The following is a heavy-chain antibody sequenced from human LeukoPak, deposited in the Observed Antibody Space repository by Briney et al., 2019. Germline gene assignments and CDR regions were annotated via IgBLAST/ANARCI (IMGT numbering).Heavy chain of an antibody. CDR2: IMPLFGTP. CDR1: GGTFNSYA. Sequence: SVKVSCKASGGTFNSYAISWVRQAPGQGLEWMGGIMPLFGTPNYAQECQGRVTFTTDESPSTAYMEVSSLRSEDTAVYYCASGSLGDGYGVGDYYQYMDVWGKGTTVTVSS. V-gene: IGHV1-69*05. CDR3: ASGSLGDGYGVGDYYQYMDV. D-gene: IGHD5-24*01. J-gene: IGHJ6*03.